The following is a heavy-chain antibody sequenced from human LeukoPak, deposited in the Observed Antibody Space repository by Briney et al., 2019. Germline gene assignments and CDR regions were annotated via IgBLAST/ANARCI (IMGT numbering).Heavy chain of an antibody. Sequence: PGGSLRLSCAASGFTFGGYAMSWVRQAPGKGLEGVSVISGSGGTTYYADSVKGRFTISRDNSKNTLSLQVNTLRAEDTAVYYCARSRGGTDIGPLYWYFDLWGRGTLVTVSS. D-gene: IGHD5-12*01. CDR2: ISGSGGTT. J-gene: IGHJ2*01. CDR1: GFTFGGYA. V-gene: IGHV3-23*01. CDR3: ARSRGGTDIGPLYWYFDL.